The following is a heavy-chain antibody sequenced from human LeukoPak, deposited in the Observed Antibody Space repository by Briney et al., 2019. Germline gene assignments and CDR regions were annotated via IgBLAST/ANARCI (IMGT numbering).Heavy chain of an antibody. D-gene: IGHD6-19*01. CDR3: ARDKGLSYFDY. Sequence: ASVKVSCKASGGTFSSYAISWVRQAPGQGLEWMGGIIPIFGTANYAQKLQGRVTMTTDTSTSTAYMELRSLRSDDTAVYYCARDKGLSYFDYWGQGTLVTVSS. CDR2: IIPIFGTA. J-gene: IGHJ4*02. CDR1: GGTFSSYA. V-gene: IGHV1-69*05.